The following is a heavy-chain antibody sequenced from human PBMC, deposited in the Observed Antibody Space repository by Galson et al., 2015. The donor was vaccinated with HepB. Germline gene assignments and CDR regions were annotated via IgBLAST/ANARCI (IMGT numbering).Heavy chain of an antibody. CDR3: AREGNDMGELDY. Sequence: SLRLSCAASGFTFSTYGMHWVRQAPGKGLEWVAIIFYDGSNKYYADSVKGRFTISRDNSMNTLYLQMNSLRAEDTAIYYCAREGNDMGELDYWGQGTLVTVSS. D-gene: IGHD1-1*01. J-gene: IGHJ4*02. V-gene: IGHV3-33*08. CDR1: GFTFSTYG. CDR2: IFYDGSNK.